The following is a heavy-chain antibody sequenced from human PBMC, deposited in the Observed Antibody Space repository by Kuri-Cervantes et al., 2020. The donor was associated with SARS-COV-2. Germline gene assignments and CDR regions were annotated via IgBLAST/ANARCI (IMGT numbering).Heavy chain of an antibody. D-gene: IGHD2-2*02. CDR1: GFTFNTCA. CDR3: VKGYCSSTSCYRGGY. V-gene: IGHV3-30*14. Sequence: GESLKISCAASGFTFNTCAMHWVRQAPGKGLEWVAMISSDGSNKNYADSVKGRFTISRDNSKNTLYLQMSSLRAEDTAVYYCVKGYCSSTSCYRGGYWGQGTLVTVSS. CDR2: ISSDGSNK. J-gene: IGHJ4*02.